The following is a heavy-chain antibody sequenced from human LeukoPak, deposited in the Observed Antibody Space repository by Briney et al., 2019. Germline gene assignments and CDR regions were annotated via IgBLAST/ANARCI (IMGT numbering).Heavy chain of an antibody. CDR2: ISYDGSNK. J-gene: IGHJ4*02. CDR3: ARNDGYNAFDY. V-gene: IGHV3-30-3*01. CDR1: GFTFSSYA. D-gene: IGHD5-24*01. Sequence: GGSLRLSCAASGFTFSSYAMHWVRQAPGKRLEWVAVISYDGSNKYYADSVKGRFTISRDNSKNTLYLQMNSLRAEDTAVYYCARNDGYNAFDYWGQGTLVTVSS.